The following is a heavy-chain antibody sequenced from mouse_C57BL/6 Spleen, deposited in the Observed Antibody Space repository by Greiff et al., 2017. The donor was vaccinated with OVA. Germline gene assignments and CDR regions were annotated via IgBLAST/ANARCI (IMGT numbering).Heavy chain of an antibody. V-gene: IGHV5-4*01. Sequence: EVQLVESGGGLVKPGGSLKLSCAASGFTFSSYAMSWVRQTPEKRLEWVATISDGGSYTYYPDNVKGRFTISRDNAKNNLYLQLSHLKSEDTAMYYCARDSSGTFDYWGKGTTLTVSS. CDR3: ARDSSGTFDY. D-gene: IGHD3-2*02. CDR2: ISDGGSYT. CDR1: GFTFSSYA. J-gene: IGHJ2*01.